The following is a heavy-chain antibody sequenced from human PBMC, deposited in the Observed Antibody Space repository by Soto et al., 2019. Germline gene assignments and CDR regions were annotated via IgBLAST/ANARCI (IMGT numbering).Heavy chain of an antibody. CDR1: GGTFSSYG. J-gene: IGHJ6*02. CDR3: ARAVEQSYYYYGMDV. V-gene: IGHV1-69*12. CDR2: IIPIFGTA. Sequence: QVQLVQSGAAVKTTGSSVKVSCKASGGTFSSYGISWVRQAPGQGLEWMGGIIPIFGTANYAQKFQGRVTITADESTSTAYMELSRLRSEDTAVYYCARAVEQSYYYYGMDVWGQGTTVTVSS.